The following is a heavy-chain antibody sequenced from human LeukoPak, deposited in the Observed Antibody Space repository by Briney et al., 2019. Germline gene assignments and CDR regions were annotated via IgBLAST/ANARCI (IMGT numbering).Heavy chain of an antibody. CDR2: MYYTGRT. CDR3: ARRSPNSGWPD. Sequence: KPSETLSLTCTVSNGSISTSSFYGGWIRQPPGKGLEWIGSMYYTGRTYYNPSLKSRVTISVDTSKNQFSLKLSSVTAADTAVYYCARRSPNSGWPDWGQGTLVTVSS. D-gene: IGHD5-12*01. J-gene: IGHJ4*02. CDR1: NGSISTSSFY. V-gene: IGHV4-39*01.